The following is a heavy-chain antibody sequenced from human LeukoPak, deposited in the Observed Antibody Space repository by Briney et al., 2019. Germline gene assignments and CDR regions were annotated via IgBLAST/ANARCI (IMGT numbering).Heavy chain of an antibody. CDR1: GFTSNSAC. V-gene: IGHV3-74*01. Sequence: GGSLRLLCAPSGFTSNSACTHWVRQAPGKGLVWVSRINTYGSTNYADPVKGRFTISRDNAKNTLYLQMNSLRAEDTAVYYCARDGRGDYPKVDYCGQRTLVTVSS. D-gene: IGHD4-17*01. J-gene: IGHJ4*02. CDR2: INTYGST. CDR3: ARDGRGDYPKVDY.